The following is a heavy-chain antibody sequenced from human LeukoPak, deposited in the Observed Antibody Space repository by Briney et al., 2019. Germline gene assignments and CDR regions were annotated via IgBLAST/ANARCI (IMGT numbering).Heavy chain of an antibody. Sequence: SVKVSCKASGGTFSSYAISWVRQAPGQGLEWMGRIIPIFGTANYAQKFQGRVTITTDESTSTAYMELSSLRSEDTAVYYCAKPLIAVAGTSAFDIWGLGTMVTVSS. CDR2: IIPIFGTA. CDR1: GGTFSSYA. D-gene: IGHD6-19*01. CDR3: AKPLIAVAGTSAFDI. J-gene: IGHJ3*02. V-gene: IGHV1-69*05.